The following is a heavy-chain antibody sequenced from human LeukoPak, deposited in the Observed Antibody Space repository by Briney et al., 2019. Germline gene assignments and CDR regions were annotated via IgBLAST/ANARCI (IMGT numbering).Heavy chain of an antibody. V-gene: IGHV5-51*01. Sequence: GESLKISCKGSGYSFTSYWIGWVRQMPGKGLEWMGIIYPGDSGTRYSPSFQGQVTISADKSISTAYLQWSSLKASDTAMYYCARPITGTTLAFDIWGQGTMVTVSS. D-gene: IGHD1-7*01. CDR1: GYSFTSYW. J-gene: IGHJ3*02. CDR2: IYPGDSGT. CDR3: ARPITGTTLAFDI.